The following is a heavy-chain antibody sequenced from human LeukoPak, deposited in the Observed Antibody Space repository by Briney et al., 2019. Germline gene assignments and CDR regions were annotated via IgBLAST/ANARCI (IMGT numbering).Heavy chain of an antibody. V-gene: IGHV4-59*01. CDR3: ARSGQPAALDY. CDR2: IYYSGST. J-gene: IGHJ4*02. Sequence: SETLSLTCTVSSGYISTYYWSWIRQPPGKGLEWIGYIYYSGSTNYKPSLKSRVTISVDTSKNQFSLKLSSVTAADTAVYYCARSGQPAALDYWGQGTLVTVPS. D-gene: IGHD2-2*01. CDR1: SGYISTYY.